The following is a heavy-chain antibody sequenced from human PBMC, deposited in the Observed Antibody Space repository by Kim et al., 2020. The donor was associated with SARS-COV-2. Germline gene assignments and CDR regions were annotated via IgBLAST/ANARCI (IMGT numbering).Heavy chain of an antibody. CDR1: GFTFSSYA. J-gene: IGHJ4*02. CDR3: TGVSMAAAGTTVFDY. V-gene: IGHV3-23*01. Sequence: GGSLRLSCAASGFTFSSYAMSWVRQAPGKGLEWVSAISGSGGSTYYADSVKGRFTISRDNSKNTLYLQMNSLRAEDTAVYYCTGVSMAAAGTTVFDYWGQGTLVTVSS. CDR2: ISGSGGST. D-gene: IGHD6-13*01.